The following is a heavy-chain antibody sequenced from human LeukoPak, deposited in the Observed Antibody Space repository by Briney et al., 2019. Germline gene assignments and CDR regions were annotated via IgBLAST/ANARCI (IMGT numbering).Heavy chain of an antibody. V-gene: IGHV4-39*01. Sequence: SETLSLTCTVSGGSISSSSYYWGWIRQPPGKGLEWIGTMYYSGITYYNPSLKSRVTTSVDTSKNQLTLKVSSVTAADTAVYYCARSNWDSNVGIDYWGQGILVIVSS. CDR2: MYYSGIT. CDR3: ARSNWDSNVGIDY. D-gene: IGHD1-7*01. J-gene: IGHJ4*02. CDR1: GGSISSSSYY.